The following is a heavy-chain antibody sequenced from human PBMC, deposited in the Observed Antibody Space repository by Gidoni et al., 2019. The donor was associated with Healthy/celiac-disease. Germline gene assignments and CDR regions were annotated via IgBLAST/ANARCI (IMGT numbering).Heavy chain of an antibody. V-gene: IGHV3-23*01. CDR2: ISGSGGST. D-gene: IGHD3-10*01. J-gene: IGHJ4*02. CDR1: GFTFSSYA. CDR3: AKDTYYGSGSYYVAHQYYFDY. Sequence: EVQLLESGGGLVQPGGSLRFSCAASGFTFSSYAMRWVRQPPGKGLEWVSAISGSGGSTYYADSVKGRFTISRDNSKNTLYLQMNSLRAEDTAVYYCAKDTYYGSGSYYVAHQYYFDYWGQGTLVTVSS.